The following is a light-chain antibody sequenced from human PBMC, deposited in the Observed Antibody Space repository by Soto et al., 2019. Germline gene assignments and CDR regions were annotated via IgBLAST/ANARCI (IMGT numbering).Light chain of an antibody. CDR1: QSVSSD. CDR3: LQYNNWPLT. Sequence: EIVLTQSPATLSVSPGDRATLSCRASQSVSSDLAWFQQKPGQAPRFLIYDASTRATGIPARFSGSGSETDFTLTISSLQSEDFAIYYCLQYNNWPLTFGGGTKVEIK. J-gene: IGKJ4*01. CDR2: DAS. V-gene: IGKV3-15*01.